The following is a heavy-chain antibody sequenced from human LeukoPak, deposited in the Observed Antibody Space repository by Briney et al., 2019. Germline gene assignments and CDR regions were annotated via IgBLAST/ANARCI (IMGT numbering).Heavy chain of an antibody. J-gene: IGHJ4*02. Sequence: GGSLRLSCAASGFTFSNAWMSWVRQAPGKGLEWVGRIKSKTDGGTTDYAAPVKGRFTISRDDSKNTLYLQMNSLKTEDTAVYYCTTDRLTLYYCDISGYDSYYFDYWGQGTLVNAS. V-gene: IGHV3-15*01. D-gene: IGHD3-22*01. CDR2: IKSKTDGGTT. CDR1: GFTFSNAW. CDR3: TTDRLTLYYCDISGYDSYYFDY.